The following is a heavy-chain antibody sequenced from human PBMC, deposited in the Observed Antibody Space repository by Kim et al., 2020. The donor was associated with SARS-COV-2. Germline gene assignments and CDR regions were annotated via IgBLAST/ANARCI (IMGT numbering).Heavy chain of an antibody. CDR2: ISYIGNT. CDR1: GGSINSFY. Sequence: SETLSLTCTVSGGSINSFYWSWTRQPPGKGLEWIGYISYIGNTNYNPSLKSRVTISVDTSKNQFSRKLSSVTAADTAVYYCARASGTVTTFYYHGMDVWGQGTTVTVSS. CDR3: ARASGTVTTFYYHGMDV. J-gene: IGHJ6*02. V-gene: IGHV4-59*01. D-gene: IGHD4-4*01.